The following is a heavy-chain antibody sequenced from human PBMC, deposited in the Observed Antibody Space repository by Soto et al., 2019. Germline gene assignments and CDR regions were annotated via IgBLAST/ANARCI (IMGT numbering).Heavy chain of an antibody. Sequence: EVQLVESGGGLVKPGGSLRLSCAVSGFSFSNAWMSWVRQAPGKGLEWLGRIKSKTVGGTIDYAAPVKGRFSISRDDSKNPLYLQMNSLKTEDTAIYYCTTAPHYDYVWGSSYWGQGTLVTVSS. J-gene: IGHJ4*02. CDR1: GFSFSNAW. D-gene: IGHD3-16*01. V-gene: IGHV3-15*01. CDR2: IKSKTVGGTI. CDR3: TTAPHYDYVWGSSY.